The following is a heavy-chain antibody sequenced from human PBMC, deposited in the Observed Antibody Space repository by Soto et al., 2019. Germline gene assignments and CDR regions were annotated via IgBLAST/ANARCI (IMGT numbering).Heavy chain of an antibody. J-gene: IGHJ6*02. Sequence: SLRLSCSASVFSLGEYYMSWFRQAPGQGLEWISYIMDGGTTIYYADSVKGRFTISRDNAHSSLYLQMNSLRAEDTAVYYCARDRNYYGSGGTLGMRLWGQGTTVTVSS. V-gene: IGHV3-11*01. CDR3: ARDRNYYGSGGTLGMRL. D-gene: IGHD3-10*01. CDR1: VFSLGEYY. CDR2: IMDGGTTI.